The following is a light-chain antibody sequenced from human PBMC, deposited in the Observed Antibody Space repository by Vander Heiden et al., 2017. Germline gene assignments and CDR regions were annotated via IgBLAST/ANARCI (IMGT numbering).Light chain of an antibody. CDR1: QDISNY. V-gene: IGKV1-33*01. Sequence: SPSPLSASEGVRVTITCQASQDISNYLNWYQQKPGKAPKLLIYDASNLETGVPSRFSGSGSGTDFTFTISSLQPEDIATYYCQQYDNLPITFGQGTRLEIK. CDR2: DAS. CDR3: QQYDNLPIT. J-gene: IGKJ5*01.